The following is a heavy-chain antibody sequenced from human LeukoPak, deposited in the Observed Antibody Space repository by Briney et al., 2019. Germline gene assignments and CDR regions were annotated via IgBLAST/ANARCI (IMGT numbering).Heavy chain of an antibody. CDR3: ARSTGGGSSSY. V-gene: IGHV3-74*01. J-gene: IGHJ4*02. Sequence: GGSLRLSCAASGFTFSSCWMHWVRQAPAKGLVWVSRINSDGSSTSYADSVKGRFTVSRDNAKNTVYLQMNSLRVEDTAVCYCARSTGGGSSSYWGQGTLVTVSS. CDR1: GFTFSSCW. CDR2: INSDGSST. D-gene: IGHD6-13*01.